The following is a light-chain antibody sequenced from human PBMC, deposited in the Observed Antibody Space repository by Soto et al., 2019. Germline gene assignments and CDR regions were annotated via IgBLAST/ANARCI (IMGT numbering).Light chain of an antibody. J-gene: IGKJ2*01. Sequence: IVLTQSPATLSLSPGERATLSCRASQSVSSFLAWYQQKPGQAPRLLIYDASNRATGIPGRFSGSGSGTDFTLTISSLEPEDFAVYYCQHRSSWPYTFGQGTKVDIK. CDR3: QHRSSWPYT. CDR2: DAS. CDR1: QSVSSF. V-gene: IGKV3-11*01.